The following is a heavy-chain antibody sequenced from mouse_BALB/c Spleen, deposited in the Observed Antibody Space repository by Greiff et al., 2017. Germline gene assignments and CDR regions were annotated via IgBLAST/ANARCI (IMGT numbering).Heavy chain of an antibody. CDR2: INPGSGGT. Sequence: QVHVKQSGAELVRPGTSVKVSCKASGYAFTNYLIEWVKQRPGQGLEWIGVINPGSGGTNYNEKFKGKATLTADKSSSTAYMQLSSLTSDDSAVYFCARRDYRYGGAMDYWGQGTSVTVSS. D-gene: IGHD2-14*01. J-gene: IGHJ4*01. CDR3: ARRDYRYGGAMDY. V-gene: IGHV1-54*01. CDR1: GYAFTNYL.